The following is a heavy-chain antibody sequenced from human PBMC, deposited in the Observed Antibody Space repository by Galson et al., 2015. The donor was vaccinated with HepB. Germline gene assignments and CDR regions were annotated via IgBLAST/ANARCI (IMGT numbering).Heavy chain of an antibody. CDR3: ARDRYYGSGSSPGWFDP. CDR1: GGTFSSYT. Sequence: SVKVSCKASGGTFSSYTISWVRQAPGQGLEWMGRIIPILGIANYAQKFQGRVTITADKSTSTAYMELSSLRSEDTAVYYCARDRYYGSGSSPGWFDPWGQGTLVTVSS. V-gene: IGHV1-69*04. CDR2: IIPILGIA. J-gene: IGHJ5*02. D-gene: IGHD3-10*01.